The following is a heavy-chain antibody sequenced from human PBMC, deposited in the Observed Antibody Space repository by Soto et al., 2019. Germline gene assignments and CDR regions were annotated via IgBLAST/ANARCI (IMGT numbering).Heavy chain of an antibody. CDR1: GGSISSGGYS. D-gene: IGHD2-2*01. Sequence: SETLSLTCAVSGGSISSGGYSWSWIRQPPGKGLEWIGYIYHSGSTYYNPSLKSRVTISVDRSKNQFSLKLSSVTAADTAVYYCAGQVQLPNYYYYGMDVWGQGTTVTVSS. J-gene: IGHJ6*02. V-gene: IGHV4-30-2*01. CDR2: IYHSGST. CDR3: AGQVQLPNYYYYGMDV.